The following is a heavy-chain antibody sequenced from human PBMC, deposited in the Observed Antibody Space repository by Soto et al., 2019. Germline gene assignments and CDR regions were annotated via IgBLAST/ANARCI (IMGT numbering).Heavy chain of an antibody. Sequence: GGSLRLSCTVSGFTFGGHAMHWVRQRPGKGLEWVSSINWNSEYIGYADSVKGRFTVSRDDAKNSLYLQMNSLRVADTAVYYCVREGSAWSRGYWGQGTLVTVSS. D-gene: IGHD6-19*01. CDR2: INWNSEYI. J-gene: IGHJ4*02. CDR3: VREGSAWSRGY. V-gene: IGHV3-9*01. CDR1: GFTFGGHA.